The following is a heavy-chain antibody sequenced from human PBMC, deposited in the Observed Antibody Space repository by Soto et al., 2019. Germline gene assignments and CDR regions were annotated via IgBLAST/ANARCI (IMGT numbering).Heavy chain of an antibody. Sequence: QVQLQESGPGLVKPSETLSLTCTVSGGSISSYYWSWIRQPPGKGLEWIGYIYFRGTTNYNPSLKSRVPMSADTSKNQFSLKLNSVTAADTAVYYCARMNYYDTSGYPFDYWGQGMMVTVSS. D-gene: IGHD3-22*01. CDR2: IYFRGTT. CDR3: ARMNYYDTSGYPFDY. CDR1: GGSISSYY. V-gene: IGHV4-59*01. J-gene: IGHJ4*02.